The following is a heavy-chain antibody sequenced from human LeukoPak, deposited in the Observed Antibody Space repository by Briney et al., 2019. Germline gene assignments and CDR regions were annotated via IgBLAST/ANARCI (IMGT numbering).Heavy chain of an antibody. J-gene: IGHJ6*03. CDR3: ARANSYLGMGYYYMDV. CDR2: MYHSGSS. V-gene: IGHV4-38-2*02. CDR1: GYSISSGYY. Sequence: SETLSLTCTVSGYSISSGYYWGWIRQPPGKGLEWIGSMYHSGSSYYNPSLKSRVTISVDTSKNQFTLKLNSVTAADTAVYYCARANSYLGMGYYYMDVWGKGTTVTVS. D-gene: IGHD5-18*01.